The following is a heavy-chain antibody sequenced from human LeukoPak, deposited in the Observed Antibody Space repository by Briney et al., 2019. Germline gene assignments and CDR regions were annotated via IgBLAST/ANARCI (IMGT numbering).Heavy chain of an antibody. Sequence: GDSLRLSCAASGFTFTKYWMTWVRQAPGKGLEWVGNIKQDGSDKNYMDSVKGRFTISRDNTKNSVYLQMSSLRAEDTAVYYCAREYIVVVPAAFGYWGQGTLVTVSS. CDR2: IKQDGSDK. D-gene: IGHD2-2*01. CDR1: GFTFTKYW. CDR3: AREYIVVVPAAFGY. V-gene: IGHV3-7*01. J-gene: IGHJ4*02.